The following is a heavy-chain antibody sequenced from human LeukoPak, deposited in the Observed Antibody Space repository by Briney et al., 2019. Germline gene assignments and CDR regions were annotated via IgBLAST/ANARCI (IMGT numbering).Heavy chain of an antibody. V-gene: IGHV4-61*02. Sequence: SETLSLTCTVSGGSISSGSYDWSWIRQPAGKGLDWIGRIYTSGSTNYNPSLKSRVTISVDTSKNQFSLKLSSVTAADTAVYYCASGEAVALGYYFDNWGQGNLVTVSS. CDR1: GGSISSGSYD. D-gene: IGHD6-19*01. CDR2: IYTSGST. J-gene: IGHJ4*02. CDR3: ASGEAVALGYYFDN.